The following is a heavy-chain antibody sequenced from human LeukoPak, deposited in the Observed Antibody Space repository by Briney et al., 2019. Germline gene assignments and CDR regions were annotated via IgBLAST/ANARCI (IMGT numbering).Heavy chain of an antibody. J-gene: IGHJ5*02. CDR2: IYYSGST. V-gene: IGHV4-59*08. CDR1: GGSISSYY. D-gene: IGHD2-2*01. CDR3: ARVWGDIVVVPAAFDP. Sequence: SETLSLTCTVSGGSISSYYWSWIRQPPGKGLEWIGYIYYSGSTNYNPSLKSRVTISVGTSKNQFSLKLSSVTAADTAVYYCARVWGDIVVVPAAFDPWGQGTLVTVSS.